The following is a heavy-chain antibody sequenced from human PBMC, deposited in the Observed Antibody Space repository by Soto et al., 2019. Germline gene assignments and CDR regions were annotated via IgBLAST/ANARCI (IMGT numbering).Heavy chain of an antibody. D-gene: IGHD3-22*01. V-gene: IGHV3-21*01. Sequence: PGGSLRLSCAASEFTFSSYSMNWVRQTPGKGLEWVSSISSSSSYIYYADSVKGRFTISRDNSKNTLYLQMNSLRAEDTAVYYCARPQKPTMIVVVTEPDDAFDIWGQGTMVTVSS. CDR2: ISSSSSYI. CDR1: EFTFSSYS. CDR3: ARPQKPTMIVVVTEPDDAFDI. J-gene: IGHJ3*02.